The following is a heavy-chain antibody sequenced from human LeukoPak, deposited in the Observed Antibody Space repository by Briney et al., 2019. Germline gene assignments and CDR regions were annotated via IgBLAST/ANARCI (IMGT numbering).Heavy chain of an antibody. V-gene: IGHV3-9*03. CDR1: GFTFDDYA. D-gene: IGHD3-9*01. Sequence: GRSLRLSCAASGFTFDDYAMHSVRQAPGKGLEWVSGISWNSGSIGYADSVKGRFTISRDNAKNSLYLQMNSLRAEDMALYYCAKANYDILTGYIDYWGQGTLVTVSS. CDR3: AKANYDILTGYIDY. J-gene: IGHJ4*02. CDR2: ISWNSGSI.